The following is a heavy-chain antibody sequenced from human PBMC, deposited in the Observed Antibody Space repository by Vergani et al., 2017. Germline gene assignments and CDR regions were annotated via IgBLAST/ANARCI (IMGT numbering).Heavy chain of an antibody. CDR3: AREYSSSVGFLAY. CDR1: FDSIRNLY. D-gene: IGHD6-6*01. CDR2: IHYSENT. J-gene: IGHJ4*02. V-gene: IGHV4-59*11. Sequence: QVQLQESGPGLVKSSETLSLTCSVSFDSIRNLYCNWIPQPPGKGLEWIGSIHYSENTNYNPSLKTRVTISVDTSKNQFSLTLTSVTAADTAVYYCAREYSSSVGFLAYWGQGTLVTVSS.